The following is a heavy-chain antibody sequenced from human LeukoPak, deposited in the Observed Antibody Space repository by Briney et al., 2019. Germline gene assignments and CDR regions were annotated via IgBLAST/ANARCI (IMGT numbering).Heavy chain of an antibody. D-gene: IGHD1-26*01. CDR3: ARDRELLRAFDI. Sequence: ASVTVSCKASGYTFTSYGISWVRQAPGQGLEWMGWISAYNGDTNYAQKLQGRVTMTTDTSTSTAYMELRSLRSDDTAVYYCARDRELLRAFDIWGQGTMVTVSS. V-gene: IGHV1-18*01. J-gene: IGHJ3*02. CDR2: ISAYNGDT. CDR1: GYTFTSYG.